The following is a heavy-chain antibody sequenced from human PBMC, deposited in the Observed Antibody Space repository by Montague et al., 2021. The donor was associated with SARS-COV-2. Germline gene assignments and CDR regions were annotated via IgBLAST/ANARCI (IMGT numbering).Heavy chain of an antibody. D-gene: IGHD1-26*01. V-gene: IGHV4-59*01. CDR3: ARHHPGYRYFSYFDV. J-gene: IGHJ4*02. Sequence: SETLSLTCTVSGGSISSCNWCWIWQRPGTGQELIGNLHYSGSTNYNPSLTRRVTISVDTSKNQFSLTLNSVTAADTAVYYCARHHPGYRYFSYFDVWGKGTLVTVSS. CDR2: LHYSGST. CDR1: GGSISSCN.